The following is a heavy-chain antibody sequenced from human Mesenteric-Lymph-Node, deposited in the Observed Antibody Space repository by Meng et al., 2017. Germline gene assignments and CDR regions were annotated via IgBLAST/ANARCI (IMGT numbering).Heavy chain of an antibody. Sequence: GGSLRLSCVASGFTFSNWAMSWVRQTPVKGLEWVSAISGSGEDTYYGDSVKGRFTISRDNSKNTLYLQMNSLRGEDTAVYYCVKEAFNTGWRLNWFDPWGQGTLVTVSS. V-gene: IGHV3-23*01. CDR3: VKEAFNTGWRLNWFDP. J-gene: IGHJ5*02. D-gene: IGHD6-19*01. CDR2: ISGSGEDT. CDR1: GFTFSNWA.